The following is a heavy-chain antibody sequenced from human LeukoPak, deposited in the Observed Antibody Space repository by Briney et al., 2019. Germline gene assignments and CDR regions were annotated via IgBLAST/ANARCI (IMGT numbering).Heavy chain of an antibody. J-gene: IGHJ2*01. CDR3: ARVPGGDYPWYFDL. D-gene: IGHD4-17*01. CDR1: RFIFDDYG. Sequence: GGSLRLSCAASRFIFDDYGMNWVRQAPGKGLEWVSGINWNGGSTGYADSVKGRFTISRDNAKNSLYLQMNSLRAEDTAFYYCARVPGGDYPWYFDLWGRGTLVTVSS. CDR2: INWNGGST. V-gene: IGHV3-20*04.